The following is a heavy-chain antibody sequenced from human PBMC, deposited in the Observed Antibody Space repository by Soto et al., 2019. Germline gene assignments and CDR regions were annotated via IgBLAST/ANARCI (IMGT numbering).Heavy chain of an antibody. J-gene: IGHJ5*02. CDR3: ARWHSSSLNWFDP. CDR1: GGSISSYY. D-gene: IGHD6-6*01. V-gene: IGHV4-59*01. CDR2: TYYSGST. Sequence: SETLSLTCTVSGGSISSYYWSWIRQPPGKGLEWIGYTYYSGSTNYNPSLKSRVTISVDTSKNQFSLKLSSVTAADTAVYYCARWHSSSLNWFDPWGQGTLVTVSS.